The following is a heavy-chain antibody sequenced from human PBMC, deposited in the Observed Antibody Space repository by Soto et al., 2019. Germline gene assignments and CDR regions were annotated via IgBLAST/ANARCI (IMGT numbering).Heavy chain of an antibody. D-gene: IGHD2-15*01. CDR3: AKEGEDCSGGSCYSRGFRFDY. Sequence: QVQLVESGGGVVQPGRSLRLSCAASGFTFSSYGMHWVRQAPGKGLEWVAVISYDGSNKYYADSVKGRFTISRDNSKNTLYLQMNSLRAEDTVVYYCAKEGEDCSGGSCYSRGFRFDYWGQGTLVTVSS. CDR1: GFTFSSYG. CDR2: ISYDGSNK. J-gene: IGHJ4*02. V-gene: IGHV3-30*18.